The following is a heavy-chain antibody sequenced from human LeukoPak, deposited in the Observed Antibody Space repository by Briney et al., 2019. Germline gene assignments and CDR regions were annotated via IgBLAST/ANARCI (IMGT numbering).Heavy chain of an antibody. V-gene: IGHV4-4*09. J-gene: IGHJ4*02. CDR1: GGSIGGYF. D-gene: IGHD3-22*01. CDR2: IYPSGSS. Sequence: SETLSLTCTVSGGSIGGYFWNWIRQPPGKGLEWIGYIYPSGSSSYNPSLKSRVTITEDTSQNQVSLELSSVTAADTAPYYCARRGPNYDSYYFDSWGQGSLVTVSS. CDR3: ARRGPNYDSYYFDS.